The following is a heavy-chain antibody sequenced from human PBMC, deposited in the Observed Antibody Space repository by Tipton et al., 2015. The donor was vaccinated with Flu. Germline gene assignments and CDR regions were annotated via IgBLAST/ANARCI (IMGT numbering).Heavy chain of an antibody. CDR2: IYPGDSDT. D-gene: IGHD6-19*01. V-gene: IGHV5-51*03. J-gene: IGHJ6*02. CDR3: ARMVSSGWAYYYYYGMDV. Sequence: QLVQSGAEVKKPGESLKISCKGSGYSFTSYWIGWVRQMPGKGLEWMGIIYPGDSDTRYSPSFQGQVTISADKSISTAYLQWSSLKASDTAMYYCARMVSSGWAYYYYYGMDVWGQGTTVTVSS. CDR1: GYSFTSYW.